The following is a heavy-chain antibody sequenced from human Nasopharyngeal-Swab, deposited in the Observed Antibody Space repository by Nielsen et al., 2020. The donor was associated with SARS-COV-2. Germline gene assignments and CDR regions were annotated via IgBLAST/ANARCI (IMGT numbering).Heavy chain of an antibody. CDR1: GFTFSTFW. CDR3: ARAYCGGDCSNYYFDY. Sequence: GESLKISCAVSGFTFSTFWMTWVRQAPGKGLEWVSSIRSTTSYRNYADSVKGRFTISRDNAKNSLYLQMNSLRAEDTAVYYCARAYCGGDCSNYYFDYWGQGTLVTVSS. J-gene: IGHJ4*02. D-gene: IGHD2-21*02. CDR2: IRSTTSYR. V-gene: IGHV3-21*01.